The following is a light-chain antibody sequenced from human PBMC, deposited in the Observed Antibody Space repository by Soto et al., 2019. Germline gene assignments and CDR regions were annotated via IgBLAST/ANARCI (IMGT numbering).Light chain of an antibody. CDR2: GTS. CDR1: QSVYNN. Sequence: ERVVTQSPATLSVSPGERATLSCRASQSVYNNLAWYQQRPGQAPSLLIYGTSSRATGIPDRFSGSGSGTDFTLTISRLEPEDFAVYYCQQYNNWPRTFGQGTKVDIK. J-gene: IGKJ1*01. CDR3: QQYNNWPRT. V-gene: IGKV3D-15*01.